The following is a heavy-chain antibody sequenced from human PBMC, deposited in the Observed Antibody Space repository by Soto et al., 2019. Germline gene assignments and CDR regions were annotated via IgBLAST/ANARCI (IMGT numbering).Heavy chain of an antibody. D-gene: IGHD5-12*01. V-gene: IGHV3-23*01. CDR1: GFTLTNYA. J-gene: IGHJ3*01. CDR3: EGSWT. CDR2: ISASGDRT. Sequence: EVQLLVSGGGSAQPGGSLRLSCEVSGFTLTNYAMSWVRQTPGKGLEWVSQISASGDRTYYADCVKGRFTISKDLSKNTLFLQMNILRGEDSAVYYCEGSWTWGQGTMVTVSS.